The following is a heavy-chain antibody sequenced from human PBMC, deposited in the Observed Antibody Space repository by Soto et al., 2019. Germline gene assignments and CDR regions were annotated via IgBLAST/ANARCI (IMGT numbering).Heavy chain of an antibody. J-gene: IGHJ4*02. D-gene: IGHD3-10*01. Sequence: GGSLRLSCAASGFTFSSYSMNWVRQAPGKGLEWVSSISSSSSYIYYADSVKGRFTISRDNAKNSLYLQMNSLRAEDTAVYYCAREIRGITMVRGAPGGGDYWGQGTLVTVSS. CDR1: GFTFSSYS. CDR3: AREIRGITMVRGAPGGGDY. CDR2: ISSSSSYI. V-gene: IGHV3-21*01.